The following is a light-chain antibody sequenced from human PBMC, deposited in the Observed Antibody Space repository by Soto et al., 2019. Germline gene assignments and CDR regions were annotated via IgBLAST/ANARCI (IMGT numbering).Light chain of an antibody. CDR1: SSNIGSNS. J-gene: IGLJ2*01. Sequence: QSVLTQAPSTSGTPGQRVTISCSGSSSNIGSNSVNWYQQLPGAAPKLLIYNNDQRPSGVPARFSGSKSGTSASLAISGLQSEDEADYYCAAWDDSLIGHVVFGGGTKVTVL. CDR2: NND. CDR3: AAWDDSLIGHVV. V-gene: IGLV1-44*01.